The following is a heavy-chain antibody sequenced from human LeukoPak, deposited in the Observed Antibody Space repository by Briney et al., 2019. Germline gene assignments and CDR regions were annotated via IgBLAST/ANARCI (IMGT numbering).Heavy chain of an antibody. D-gene: IGHD3-22*01. CDR1: GGSFSGYY. Sequence: SETLSLTCAVYGGSFSGYYWSWIRQPPGKGLEWIGEINHSGSTNYNPSLKSRVTMSVDTSKNQFSLKLSSVTAADTAVYYCARVYYYDGEAFDIWGQGTMVTVSS. CDR3: ARVYYYDGEAFDI. CDR2: INHSGST. J-gene: IGHJ3*02. V-gene: IGHV4-34*01.